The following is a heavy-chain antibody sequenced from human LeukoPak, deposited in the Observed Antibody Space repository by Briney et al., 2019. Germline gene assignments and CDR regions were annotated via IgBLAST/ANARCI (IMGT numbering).Heavy chain of an antibody. CDR2: IRYDGSNK. D-gene: IGHD5-18*01. CDR3: AKDSGYEDYYYYYMDV. J-gene: IGHJ6*03. Sequence: GGSLRLSCAASGFTFSSYGMHWVRQAPGKGLEWVAFIRYDGSNKYYADSVKGRFTISRDNSKNTLYLQMNSLRAEDTAVYYCAKDSGYEDYYYYYMDVWGKGTAVTVSS. CDR1: GFTFSSYG. V-gene: IGHV3-30*02.